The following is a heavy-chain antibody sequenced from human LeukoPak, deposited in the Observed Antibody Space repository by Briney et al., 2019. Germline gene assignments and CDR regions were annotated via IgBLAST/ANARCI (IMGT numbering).Heavy chain of an antibody. CDR2: ISVYNGNT. J-gene: IGHJ5*02. CDR3: ARDLPNSSGWFDP. Sequence: SVKVSCKASGYTFTSFGISWVRQAPGQGLEWMGWISVYNGNTNYAQKLQDRVTMTTDTSTSTAYMELRSLRSDDTAVYYCARDLPNSSGWFDPWGQGTLVTVSS. D-gene: IGHD6-19*01. V-gene: IGHV1-18*01. CDR1: GYTFTSFG.